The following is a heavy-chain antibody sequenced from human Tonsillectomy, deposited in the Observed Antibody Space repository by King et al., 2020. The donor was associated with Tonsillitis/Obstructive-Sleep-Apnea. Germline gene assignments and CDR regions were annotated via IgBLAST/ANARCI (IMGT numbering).Heavy chain of an antibody. D-gene: IGHD3-10*01. V-gene: IGHV3-21*01. CDR1: GFTFSTYS. CDR3: AREPGGFGYLLYFD. Sequence: VQLVESGGGLVKPGGSLRLSCAASGFTFSTYSMNWVRQAPGKGLEWVSSISSSSTSIYYADSVKGRFTISRDNAKNSLYLQMNSLRAEDTAVYYCAREPGGFGYLLYFDWGQGTLVTVSS. CDR2: ISSSSTSI. J-gene: IGHJ4*02.